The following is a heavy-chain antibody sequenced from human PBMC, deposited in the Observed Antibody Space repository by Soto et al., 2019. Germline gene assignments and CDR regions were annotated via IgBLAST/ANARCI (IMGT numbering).Heavy chain of an antibody. CDR1: GFTFSSYA. CDR3: ARASVAGLIDY. V-gene: IGHV3-23*01. CDR2: ISGSGGST. Sequence: GGSLRLSCAASGFTFSSYAMSWVRQAPGKGLEWVSAISGSGGSTYYADSVKGRFTISRDNSKNTLYLQMNSLRSDDTAVYYCARASVAGLIDYWGQGTLVTVSS. J-gene: IGHJ4*02. D-gene: IGHD6-19*01.